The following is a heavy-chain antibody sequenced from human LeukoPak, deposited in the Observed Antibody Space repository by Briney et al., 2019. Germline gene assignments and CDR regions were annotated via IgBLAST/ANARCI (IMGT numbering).Heavy chain of an antibody. J-gene: IGHJ4*02. CDR1: GFTFDDYA. V-gene: IGHV3-9*01. Sequence: PGGSLRLSCAASGFTFDDYAMHWVRQAPGKGLEWVSGIWWNSGSISYADSVKGRFTVSRDNAKKSLYLQINSLRAEDTAVYYCAKAPRDIVVVRAVPFDYWGQGTLVTVSS. CDR3: AKAPRDIVVVRAVPFDY. D-gene: IGHD2-2*01. CDR2: IWWNSGSI.